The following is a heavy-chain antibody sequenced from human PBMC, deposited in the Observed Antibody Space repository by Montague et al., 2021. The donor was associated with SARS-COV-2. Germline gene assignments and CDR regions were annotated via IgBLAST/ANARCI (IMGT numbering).Heavy chain of an antibody. Sequence: TLSLTCTVSGGSISSYYWCWIRQPAGKGLEWIGLIYTSGSTNYNPSLKSRVTMSLDTSKNQFSLKLRSVTAADTAVYYCAGGSFGMGAFDIWGQGTMVTVSS. CDR3: AGGSFGMGAFDI. V-gene: IGHV4-4*07. CDR1: GGSISSYY. CDR2: IYTSGST. J-gene: IGHJ3*02. D-gene: IGHD1-14*01.